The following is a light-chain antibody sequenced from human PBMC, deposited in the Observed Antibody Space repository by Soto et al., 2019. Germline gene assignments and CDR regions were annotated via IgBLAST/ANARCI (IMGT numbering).Light chain of an antibody. CDR2: DAS. Sequence: DIQMTHSPSTLSASVGDRVTITCRASESIRTWLAWYQHKPGKAPKFLIYDASTLESGVPSRFSGSGSGTEFTLTISSLQPDDFATYYCQKYNNYPRTGGQGTKGDIK. CDR1: ESIRTW. V-gene: IGKV1-5*01. CDR3: QKYNNYPRT. J-gene: IGKJ1*01.